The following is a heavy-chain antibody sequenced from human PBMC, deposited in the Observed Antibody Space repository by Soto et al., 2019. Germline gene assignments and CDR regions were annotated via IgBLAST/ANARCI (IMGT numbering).Heavy chain of an antibody. Sequence: GGSLRLSCAASGFTFSSYAMSWVRQAPGKGLEWVSAISGSGGSTYYADSVKGRFTISRDNSKNTLYLQMNSLRAEDTAVYYCAKPDYYGSGSYYAFDYWGQGTLVTVSS. D-gene: IGHD3-10*01. CDR2: ISGSGGST. V-gene: IGHV3-23*01. CDR1: GFTFSSYA. CDR3: AKPDYYGSGSYYAFDY. J-gene: IGHJ4*02.